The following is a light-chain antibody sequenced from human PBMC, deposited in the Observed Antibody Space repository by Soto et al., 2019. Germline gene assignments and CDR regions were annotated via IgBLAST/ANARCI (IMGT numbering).Light chain of an antibody. CDR3: QQYNSDKT. CDR1: ESISSW. V-gene: IGKV1-5*03. Sequence: DIPMTQSPSTLSASVGDRVTITCRASESISSWLAWYQQKPGKAPKLLIYKASSLESGVPSRFSGSGSGTEFTLTISSLQPDDFATYYCQQYNSDKTFGQGTKVEI. J-gene: IGKJ1*01. CDR2: KAS.